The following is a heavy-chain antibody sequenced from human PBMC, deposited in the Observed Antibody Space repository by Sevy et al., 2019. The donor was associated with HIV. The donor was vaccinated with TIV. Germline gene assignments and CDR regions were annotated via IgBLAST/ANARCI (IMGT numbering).Heavy chain of an antibody. CDR3: SATREDYSDSYGYFDY. Sequence: ASVKVSCKASGHTLTDLSMHWVRQAPGKGFEWIGRFDPEDGERIYAQKFQGRVTMTEDTSTDTAYMELSSLRAEDTAVYYCSATREDYSDSYGYFDYWGQGTLVTVSS. CDR1: GHTLTDLS. D-gene: IGHD3-22*01. V-gene: IGHV1-24*01. CDR2: FDPEDGER. J-gene: IGHJ4*02.